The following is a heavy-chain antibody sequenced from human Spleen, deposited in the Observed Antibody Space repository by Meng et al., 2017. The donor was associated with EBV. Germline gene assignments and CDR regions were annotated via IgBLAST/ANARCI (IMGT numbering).Heavy chain of an antibody. V-gene: IGHV2-5*02. Sequence: QITLKESAPTRGKPTQTLTLTCTLSWFSLSTSGVGVGWIRQPPGKALEWLALIYWDDDKRYSPSLKSRLTITKDTSKNQVVLTMTNMDPVDTATYYCARHLSSLGSVPIDSWGQGTLVTVSS. CDR3: ARHLSSLGSVPIDS. D-gene: IGHD2-15*01. J-gene: IGHJ4*02. CDR2: IYWDDDK. CDR1: WFSLSTSGVG.